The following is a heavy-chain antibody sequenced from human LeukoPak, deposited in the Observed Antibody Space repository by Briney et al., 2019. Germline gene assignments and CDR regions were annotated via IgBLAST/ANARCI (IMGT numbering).Heavy chain of an antibody. Sequence: PGGSLRLSCAASGFTFSSYAMHWVRQAPGKGLEWVAVISYDGSNKYYADSVKGRFTISRDNSKNTLYLQMNSLRAEDTAVYYCARGYGGNSGSFDYWGQGTLVTVSS. D-gene: IGHD4-23*01. CDR2: ISYDGSNK. CDR3: ARGYGGNSGSFDY. J-gene: IGHJ4*02. V-gene: IGHV3-30-3*01. CDR1: GFTFSSYA.